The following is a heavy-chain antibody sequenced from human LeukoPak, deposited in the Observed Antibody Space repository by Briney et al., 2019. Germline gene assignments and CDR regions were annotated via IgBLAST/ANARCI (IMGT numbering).Heavy chain of an antibody. V-gene: IGHV1-2*02. CDR3: ARDQTFLED. D-gene: IGHD2/OR15-2a*01. CDR1: GGIFSSYG. CDR2: INPNSGGT. J-gene: IGHJ4*02. Sequence: ASVKVSCKASGGIFSSYGISWVRQAPGQGLEWMGWINPNSGGTNYAQKFQGRVTMTRDTSISTAYMELSRLRSDDTAVYYCARDQTFLEDWGQGTLVTVSS.